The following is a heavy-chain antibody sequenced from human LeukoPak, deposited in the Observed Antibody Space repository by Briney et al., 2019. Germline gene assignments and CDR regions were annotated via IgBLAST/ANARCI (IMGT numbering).Heavy chain of an antibody. J-gene: IGHJ6*02. CDR2: SSSSSSYI. V-gene: IGHV3-21*01. Sequence: GGSLRLSCAASGFTFSSYSMNRVRQAPGKVLEWVSSSSSSSSYIYYADSVKRRFTIPRDNAKNSLYLQMDSLRAEDTAVYYCASARGYCSSTSCYFLYYYYGMDVWGQGTTVTVSS. CDR3: ASARGYCSSTSCYFLYYYYGMDV. D-gene: IGHD2-2*01. CDR1: GFTFSSYS.